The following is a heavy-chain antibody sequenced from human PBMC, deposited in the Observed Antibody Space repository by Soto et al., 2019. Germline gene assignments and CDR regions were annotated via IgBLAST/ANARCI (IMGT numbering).Heavy chain of an antibody. D-gene: IGHD6-13*01. CDR1: GGSVSSGSYY. J-gene: IGHJ4*02. V-gene: IGHV4-61*01. CDR3: ARVSSRWGLVSYFDY. Sequence: QVQLQESGPGLVKPSETLSLTCTVSGGSVSSGSYYWSWIRQPPGKGLECIGYIYYSGSTNYNPSLKSRVTISVDTSKNQFSLKLSSVTAADTAVYYCARVSSRWGLVSYFDYWCQGTLVTVSS. CDR2: IYYSGST.